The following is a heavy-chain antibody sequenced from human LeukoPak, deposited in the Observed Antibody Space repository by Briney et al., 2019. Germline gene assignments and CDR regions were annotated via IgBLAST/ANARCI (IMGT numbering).Heavy chain of an antibody. Sequence: GGSLRLSCAASGFTFSSYWMSWVRQAPGKGLEWVANIKQDGSEKYYVDSVKGRFTISRDNAKNSLYLQMNSLRAEDTAVYYCAKGQRFYGEYYFDYWGQGTLVTVSS. CDR1: GFTFSSYW. J-gene: IGHJ4*02. CDR2: IKQDGSEK. CDR3: AKGQRFYGEYYFDY. V-gene: IGHV3-7*03. D-gene: IGHD4-17*01.